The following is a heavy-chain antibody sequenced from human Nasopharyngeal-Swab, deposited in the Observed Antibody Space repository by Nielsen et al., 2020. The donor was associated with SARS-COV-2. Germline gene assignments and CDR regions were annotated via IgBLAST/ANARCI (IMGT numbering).Heavy chain of an antibody. CDR3: ARVEAGYSSGGPYHYYGMDV. CDR2: INAGNGST. V-gene: IGHV1-3*01. CDR1: GYTFTSYA. D-gene: IGHD6-19*01. Sequence: ASVKVSCKASGYTFTSYAMHWVRQAPGQRLEWMGWINAGNGSTKYSQKFQGRVTITRDTSASTAYMELSSLRSEDTAVYYCARVEAGYSSGGPYHYYGMDVWGQGTTVTVSS. J-gene: IGHJ6*02.